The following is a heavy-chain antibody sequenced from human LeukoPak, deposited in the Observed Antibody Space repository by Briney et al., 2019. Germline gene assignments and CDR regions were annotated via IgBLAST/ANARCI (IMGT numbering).Heavy chain of an antibody. CDR2: ITSTSGSI. V-gene: IGHV3-23*01. D-gene: IGHD6-19*01. Sequence: GGSLRLSCVGSGFRFGNSAMSWVRQIPGQGLEWVSSITSTSGSIKYVDSVKGRFTISRDNSKNTLFLQMDSLRAEDTAIYYCASYSSGWFKPLDSWGQGSLVTVSS. CDR3: ASYSSGWFKPLDS. J-gene: IGHJ4*02. CDR1: GFRFGNSA.